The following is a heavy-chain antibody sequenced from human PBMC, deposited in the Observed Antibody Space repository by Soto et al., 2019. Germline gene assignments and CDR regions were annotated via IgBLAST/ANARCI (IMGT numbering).Heavy chain of an antibody. CDR2: INPSGGST. CDR1: GYTFTSYY. D-gene: IGHD2-21*02. J-gene: IGHJ4*02. CDR3: ARVTDAYCGGDCPIDY. V-gene: IGHV1-46*01. Sequence: ASVKVSCKASGYTFTSYYMHWVRQAPGQGLEWMGIINPSGGSTSYAQKFQGRVTMTRDTSTSTVYMELSSLRSEDTAVYYCARVTDAYCGGDCPIDYWGQGTLVTVSS.